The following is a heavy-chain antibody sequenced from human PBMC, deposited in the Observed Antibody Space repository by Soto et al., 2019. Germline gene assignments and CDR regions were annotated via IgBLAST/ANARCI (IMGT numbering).Heavy chain of an antibody. J-gene: IGHJ4*02. CDR2: INPSGGTT. V-gene: IGHV1-46*01. CDR3: AREVLNDLNYLDY. Sequence: GVSVEVCCEASGYSFTNYHIHWVRQAPEDGLEWMGRINPSGGTTIYAQKFHGRVTMTRDTSTSTVYMELSSLRSEDTAVYYCAREVLNDLNYLDYWGQGALVTVSS. D-gene: IGHD3-9*01. CDR1: GYSFTNYH.